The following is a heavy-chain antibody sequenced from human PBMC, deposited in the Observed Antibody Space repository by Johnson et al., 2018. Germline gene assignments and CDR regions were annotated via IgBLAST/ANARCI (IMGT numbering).Heavy chain of an antibody. Sequence: VQLVESGGGLIQPGGSLRLSCEASGFTFDDYAMHWVRQAPGKGLEWVSGVTWNSDTKGYADSVEGRFTISRDNAKKSLYLQMNSLRPDDSALYYCAKEKNGDAYFDYWGQGTLVTVSS. CDR1: GFTFDDYA. J-gene: IGHJ4*02. D-gene: IGHD4-17*01. CDR2: VTWNSDTK. CDR3: AKEKNGDAYFDY. V-gene: IGHV3-9*01.